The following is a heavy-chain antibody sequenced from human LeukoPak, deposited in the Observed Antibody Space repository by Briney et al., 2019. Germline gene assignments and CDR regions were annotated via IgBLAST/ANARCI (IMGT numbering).Heavy chain of an antibody. J-gene: IGHJ4*02. CDR1: GGSIRSSYYY. Sequence: SETLSLTCTVSGGSIRSSYYYWGWIRQPPGKGLEWIGNIYYSGTTYYNPSLKSRVTISVDTSKNQFSLKLSSVTAADTAVYYCARHIIAARVYDYWGQGTLVTVSS. V-gene: IGHV4-39*01. CDR2: IYYSGTT. CDR3: ARHIIAARVYDY. D-gene: IGHD6-6*01.